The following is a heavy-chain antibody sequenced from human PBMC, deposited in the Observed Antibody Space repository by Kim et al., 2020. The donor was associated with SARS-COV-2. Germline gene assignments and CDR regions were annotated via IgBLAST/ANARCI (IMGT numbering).Heavy chain of an antibody. CDR3: ARGEVVGYHYDILTGSIFDY. D-gene: IGHD3-9*01. Sequence: SETLSLTCTVSGGSISSYYWSWIRQPPGKGLEWIGYIYYSGSTNYNPSLKSRVTISVDTSKNQFSLKLSSVTAADTAVYYCARGEVVGYHYDILTGSIFDYWGQGTLVTVSS. V-gene: IGHV4-59*13. CDR1: GGSISSYY. CDR2: IYYSGST. J-gene: IGHJ4*02.